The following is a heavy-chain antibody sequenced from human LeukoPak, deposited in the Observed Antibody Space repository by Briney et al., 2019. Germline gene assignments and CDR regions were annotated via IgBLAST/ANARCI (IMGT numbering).Heavy chain of an antibody. V-gene: IGHV1-18*01. CDR1: GYTFTSYG. D-gene: IGHD2-15*01. CDR2: ISAYNGNT. Sequence: ASVKVSCTASGYTFTSYGISWVRQAPGQGLEWMGWISAYNGNTNYAQKLQGRVTMTTDTSTSTAYMELRSLRSDDTAVYYCARDGGYCSGGSCGWFDPWGQGTLVTVSP. CDR3: ARDGGYCSGGSCGWFDP. J-gene: IGHJ5*02.